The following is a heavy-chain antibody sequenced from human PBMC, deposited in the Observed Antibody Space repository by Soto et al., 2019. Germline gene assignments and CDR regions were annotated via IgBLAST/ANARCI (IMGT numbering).Heavy chain of an antibody. J-gene: IGHJ5*02. CDR3: ATTVIPGWFDP. CDR1: GGTFSRYA. CDR2: IIPIFGTA. D-gene: IGHD4-17*01. V-gene: IGHV1-69*01. Sequence: QVQLVQSGAEVKKPGSSVKVSCKASGGTFSRYAISWVRQAPGQGLEWMGGIIPIFGTANYAQKFQGRVTITADESTSTAYMELSSLRYEDTAVYYCATTVIPGWFDPWGQGTLVTVSS.